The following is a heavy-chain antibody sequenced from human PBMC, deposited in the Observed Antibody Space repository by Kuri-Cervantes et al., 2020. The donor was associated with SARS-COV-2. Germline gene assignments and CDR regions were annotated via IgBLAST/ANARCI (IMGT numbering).Heavy chain of an antibody. J-gene: IGHJ6*02. CDR1: GYTFTGYY. Sequence: ASVNVSCKASGYTFTGYYMHWVRQAPGQGLEWMGWINPNSGGTNYAQKFQGWVTMTRDTSISTAYMELSRLRSDDTAVYYCARDLDSSGYGYYYYGMDVWGQGTTVTVSS. CDR3: ARDLDSSGYGYYYYGMDV. CDR2: INPNSGGT. V-gene: IGHV1-2*04. D-gene: IGHD3-22*01.